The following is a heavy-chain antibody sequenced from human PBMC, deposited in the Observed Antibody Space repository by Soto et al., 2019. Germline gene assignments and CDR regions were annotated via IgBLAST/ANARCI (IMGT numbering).Heavy chain of an antibody. J-gene: IGHJ2*01. CDR3: ARIIIAAGGRRYFDL. CDR1: GFTFSDYY. Sequence: QVQLVESGGGLVKPGGSLRLSCAASGFTFSDYYMSWIRQAPGKGLEWVSYINSSSSYTNYADSVKGRFTISRDNAKNSLYLQMNSLRAEDTAVYYCARIIIAAGGRRYFDLWCRGTLVTVSS. CDR2: INSSSSYT. V-gene: IGHV3-11*05. D-gene: IGHD6-13*01.